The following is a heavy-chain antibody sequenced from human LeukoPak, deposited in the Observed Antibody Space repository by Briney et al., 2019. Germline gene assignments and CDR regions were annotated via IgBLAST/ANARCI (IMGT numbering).Heavy chain of an antibody. CDR2: ISSSRRYI. J-gene: IGHJ5*02. CDR3: AREGMYSSGWPNWFDP. V-gene: IGHV3-21*01. D-gene: IGHD6-19*01. CDR1: GFTFSSYS. Sequence: GGSLRLSCAASGFTFSSYSMNWVRQAPGKGLEWVSSISSSRRYIYYADSVEGRFTISRDNAKNSLYLQMNSLRAEDTAVYYCAREGMYSSGWPNWFDPWGQGTLVTVSS.